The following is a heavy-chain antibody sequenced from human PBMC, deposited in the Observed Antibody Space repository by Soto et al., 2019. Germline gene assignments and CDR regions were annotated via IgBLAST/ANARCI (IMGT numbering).Heavy chain of an antibody. CDR1: GGIFSSYA. J-gene: IGHJ6*02. V-gene: IGHV1-69*12. CDR2: IIPIFATV. CDR3: RHYFYGMDV. Sequence: QVQLVQSGAEVKRPGSSVKVSCKASGGIFSSYAVTWVRQAPGQGLEWVGGIIPIFATVNYAQKFQGRVTITADESTSTAYMELSSLRSEDTAVYYCRHYFYGMDVWGQGTTVTVSS.